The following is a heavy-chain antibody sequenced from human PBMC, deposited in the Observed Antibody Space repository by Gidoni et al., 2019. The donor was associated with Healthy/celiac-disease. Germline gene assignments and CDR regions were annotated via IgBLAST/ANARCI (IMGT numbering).Heavy chain of an antibody. CDR3: ARADGTVTGMPPFDY. J-gene: IGHJ4*02. CDR1: GGTFSSYA. Sequence: QVQLVQSGAEVKKPGSSVKVSGKASGGTFSSYAISWVRQAPGQGVEWLGVSIPIFGTANYAKKFQGRVTITSDESTSTAYMELSSLRSEDTAVYYCARADGTVTGMPPFDYWGQGTLVTVSS. V-gene: IGHV1-69*01. D-gene: IGHD4-17*01. CDR2: SIPIFGTA.